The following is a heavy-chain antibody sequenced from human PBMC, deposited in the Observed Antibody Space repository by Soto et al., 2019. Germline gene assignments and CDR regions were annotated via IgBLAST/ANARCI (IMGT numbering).Heavy chain of an antibody. Sequence: PSETLSLTCTVSGGSISSGDYYWSWIRQPPGKGLEWIGYIYYSGSTYYNPSLKSRVTISVDTSKNQFSLKLSSVTAADTAVYYCARSITMVRGVIWYYYYGMDVWGQGTTVTVSS. CDR3: ARSITMVRGVIWYYYYGMDV. V-gene: IGHV4-30-4*01. CDR2: IYYSGST. CDR1: GGSISSGDYY. J-gene: IGHJ6*02. D-gene: IGHD3-10*01.